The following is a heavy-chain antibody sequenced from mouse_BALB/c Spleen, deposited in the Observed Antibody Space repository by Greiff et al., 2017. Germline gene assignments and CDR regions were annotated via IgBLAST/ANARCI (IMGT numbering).Heavy chain of an antibody. D-gene: IGHD2-4*01. J-gene: IGHJ4*01. CDR2: ISSGGGST. CDR1: GFAFSSYD. V-gene: IGHV5-12-1*01. CDR3: ARLGLRRGGQPVYYAMDY. Sequence: EVKLVESGGGLVKPGGSLKLSCAASGFAFSSYDMSWVRQTPEKRLEWVAYISSGGGSTYYPDTVKGRFTISRDNAKNTLYLQMSSLKSEDTAMYYCARLGLRRGGQPVYYAMDYWGQGTSVTVSS.